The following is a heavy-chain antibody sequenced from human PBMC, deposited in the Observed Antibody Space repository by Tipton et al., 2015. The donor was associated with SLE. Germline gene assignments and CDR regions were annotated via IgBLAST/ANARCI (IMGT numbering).Heavy chain of an antibody. CDR3: ARWNSGTTGAFDI. CDR2: IYYSGST. J-gene: IGHJ3*02. Sequence: TLSLTCTVSGGSISSGDYYWSWIRQPPGKGLEWIGYIYYSGSTNYNPSLKSRVTISVDTSKNQFSLKLSSVTAADTAVYYCARWNSGTTGAFDIWGQGTMVTVSS. CDR1: GGSISSGDYY. D-gene: IGHD1-7*01. V-gene: IGHV4-61*08.